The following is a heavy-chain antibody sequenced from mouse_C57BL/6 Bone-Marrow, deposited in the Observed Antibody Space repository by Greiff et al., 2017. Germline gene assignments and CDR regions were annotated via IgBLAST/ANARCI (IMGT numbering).Heavy chain of an antibody. Sequence: QVHVKQSGAELVKPGASVKLSCKASGYTFTSYWMHWVKQRPGQGLEWIGMIHPNSGSTNYNEKFKSKATLTVDKSSSTAYMQLSSLTSEDSAVYYCAREITTVPPWFAYWGQGTLVTVSA. CDR3: AREITTVPPWFAY. CDR1: GYTFTSYW. J-gene: IGHJ3*01. CDR2: IHPNSGST. V-gene: IGHV1-64*01. D-gene: IGHD1-1*01.